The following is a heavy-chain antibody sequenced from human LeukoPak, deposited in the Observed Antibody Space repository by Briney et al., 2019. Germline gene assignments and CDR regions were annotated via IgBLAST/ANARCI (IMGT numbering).Heavy chain of an antibody. J-gene: IGHJ4*02. V-gene: IGHV4-59*01. CDR2: IYYSGST. CDR3: ARFSGSYGTDY. CDR1: GGSISSYY. D-gene: IGHD1-26*01. Sequence: SETLSLICTVSGGSISSYYWSWIRQPPGKGLEWIGNIYYSGSTNYNPSLKSRVTISVDTSKNQFSLKLSSVTAADTAVYYCARFSGSYGTDYWGQGTLVTVSS.